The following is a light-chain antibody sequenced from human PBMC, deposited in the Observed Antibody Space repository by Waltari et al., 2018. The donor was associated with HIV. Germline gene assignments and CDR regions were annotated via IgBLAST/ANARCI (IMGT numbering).Light chain of an antibody. V-gene: IGLV3-1*01. CDR1: KLGDKY. Sequence: SYELTQPPSVSVSPGQTASITCSGDKLGDKYASWYQQKPGLSPVLVIYQDTKRPSVIPERFSGSNAGNTDTLTISGTQAMDEADYYCQAWDSSTSYVFGTGTKVTVL. CDR2: QDT. J-gene: IGLJ1*01. CDR3: QAWDSSTSYV.